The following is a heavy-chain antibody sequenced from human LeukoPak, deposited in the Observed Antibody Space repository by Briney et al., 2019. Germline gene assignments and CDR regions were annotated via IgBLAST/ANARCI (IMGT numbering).Heavy chain of an antibody. CDR3: ARTIAQYTNTWLYYYYGLDV. Sequence: GGSLRLSCTASGFSFRSFAMSWVRQAPGQGLEWVSSFSGGGEDTYYADSVKGRFTISRDNSETTLYLQMNSLGADDTALYYCARTIAQYTNTWLYYYYGLDVWGQGTTVTVSS. CDR2: FSGGGEDT. V-gene: IGHV3-23*01. CDR1: GFSFRSFA. D-gene: IGHD6-13*01. J-gene: IGHJ6*02.